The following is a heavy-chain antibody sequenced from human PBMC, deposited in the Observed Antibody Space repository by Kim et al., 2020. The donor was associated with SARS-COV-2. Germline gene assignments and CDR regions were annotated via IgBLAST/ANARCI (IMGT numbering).Heavy chain of an antibody. Sequence: GGSLRLSCAASGFTFSSYGMHWVRQAPGKGLEWVAVIWYDGSNKYYADSVKGRFTISRDNSKNTLYLQMNSLRAEDTAVYYCATDPIGRFGEPGVWGQGTLVTASS. V-gene: IGHV3-33*01. CDR2: IWYDGSNK. CDR1: GFTFSSYG. CDR3: ATDPIGRFGEPGV. D-gene: IGHD3-10*01. J-gene: IGHJ4*02.